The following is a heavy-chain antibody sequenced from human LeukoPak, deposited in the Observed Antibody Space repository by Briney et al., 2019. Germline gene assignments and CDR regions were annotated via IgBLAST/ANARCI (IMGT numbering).Heavy chain of an antibody. D-gene: IGHD5-12*01. Sequence: SGGSLRLSCAASGFTVSSNYMSWVRQAPGKGLEWVSVIYSGGSTYYADSVKGRFTISRDNSKNTLYLQMNSLRAEDTAVYYCAKGGYDLHPEYYFDYWGQGTLVTVSS. CDR2: IYSGGST. CDR1: GFTVSSNY. J-gene: IGHJ4*02. CDR3: AKGGYDLHPEYYFDY. V-gene: IGHV3-66*01.